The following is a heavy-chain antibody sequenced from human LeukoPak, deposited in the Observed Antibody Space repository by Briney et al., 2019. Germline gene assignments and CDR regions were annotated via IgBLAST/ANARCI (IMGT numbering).Heavy chain of an antibody. D-gene: IGHD1-26*01. J-gene: IGHJ1*01. CDR3: ARDYTVALGTTTYFQH. V-gene: IGHV7-4-1*02. CDR1: GYIFNIYA. Sequence: AAVKVSCKASGYIFNIYAMIWVRQAPGQGLELMGWINPNTGNPTYAQGFRGRFVFSVDTSVSTAYLQISSLKAEDTAVYYCARDYTVALGTTTYFQHWGQGTLVTVSS. CDR2: INPNTGNP.